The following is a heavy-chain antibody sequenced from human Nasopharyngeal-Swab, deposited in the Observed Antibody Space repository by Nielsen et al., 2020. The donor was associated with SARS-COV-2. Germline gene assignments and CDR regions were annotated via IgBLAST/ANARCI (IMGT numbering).Heavy chain of an antibody. D-gene: IGHD3-3*01. CDR2: ISSSSSYI. J-gene: IGHJ6*02. CDR3: ARDGLDYDFWSAYFMDV. V-gene: IGHV3-21*01. CDR1: GFTFNHYN. Sequence: GESLKISCAASGFTFNHYNFKWVRQAPGQGLEWVSSISSSSSYIYYADSVKGRFTISRDNAKNSLYLQMNSLRAEDTAVYYCARDGLDYDFWSAYFMDVWGQGTTVTVSS.